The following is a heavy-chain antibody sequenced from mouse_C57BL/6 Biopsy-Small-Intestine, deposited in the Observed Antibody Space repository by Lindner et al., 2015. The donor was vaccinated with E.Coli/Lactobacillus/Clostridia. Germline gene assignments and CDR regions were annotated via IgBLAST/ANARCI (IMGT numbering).Heavy chain of an antibody. CDR2: ISSGSSII. CDR3: ARDGSSYAMDY. V-gene: IGHV5-17*01. CDR1: GFTFSDYG. Sequence: VQLQESGGGLVKPGGSLKLSCAASGFTFSDYGMHWVRQAPEKGLGWVAYISSGSSIIYYADTMKGRFTISRDNAKNTLFLQMTSLRSEDTAMYYCARDGSSYAMDYWGQGTSVTVSS. D-gene: IGHD1-1*01. J-gene: IGHJ4*01.